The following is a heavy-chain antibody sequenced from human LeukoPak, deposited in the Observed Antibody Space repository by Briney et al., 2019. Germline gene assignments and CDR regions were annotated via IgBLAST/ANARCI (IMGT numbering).Heavy chain of an antibody. CDR1: GFIFSSYS. D-gene: IGHD6-19*01. Sequence: PGGSLRLSCAASGFIFSSYSMNWVRQAPGKGLEWVSSISSSGSTIYYADSVKGRFTISRDNAKNSLYLQMNSLRAEDTAVYYCARRLAVAGTSYWGQGTLVTVSS. CDR2: ISSSGSTI. J-gene: IGHJ4*02. CDR3: ARRLAVAGTSY. V-gene: IGHV3-48*04.